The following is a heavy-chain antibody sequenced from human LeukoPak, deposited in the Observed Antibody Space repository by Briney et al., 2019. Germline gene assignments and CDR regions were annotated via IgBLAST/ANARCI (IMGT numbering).Heavy chain of an antibody. CDR3: ARQNYDILTGYYTDAFDI. D-gene: IGHD3-9*01. J-gene: IGHJ3*02. CDR2: IYYSGST. V-gene: IGHV4-59*01. Sequence: SETLSLTCTVSGGSISSYYWSWIRQPPGKGLEWIWYIYYSGSTNYNPSLKSRVTISVDTSKNQFSLKLSSVTAADTAVYYCARQNYDILTGYYTDAFDIWGQGTMVTVSS. CDR1: GGSISSYY.